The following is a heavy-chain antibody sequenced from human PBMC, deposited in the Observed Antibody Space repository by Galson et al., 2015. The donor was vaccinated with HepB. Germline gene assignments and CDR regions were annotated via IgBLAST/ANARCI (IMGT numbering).Heavy chain of an antibody. D-gene: IGHD4-17*01. CDR1: GFTFSTYI. J-gene: IGHJ4*02. Sequence: SLRLSCAASGFTFSTYIMNWARQAPGKGLEWVSSISSSSNYIYYADSVKGRFTISRDNARNSLSLQMNSLRAEDTAVYYCARVLAVAHYGPIDYWGQGTLVTVSS. CDR2: ISSSSNYI. CDR3: ARVLAVAHYGPIDY. V-gene: IGHV3-21*01.